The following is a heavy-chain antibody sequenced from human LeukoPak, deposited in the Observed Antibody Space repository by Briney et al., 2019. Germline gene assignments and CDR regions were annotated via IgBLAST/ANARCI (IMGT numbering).Heavy chain of an antibody. CDR3: ASRRYYDFWSGYYPRYYYYMDV. Sequence: SVKVSCKASGGTFSSYAISWVRQAPGQGLEWMGGIIPIFGTANYAQKSQGRVTITTDESTSTAYMELSSLRSEDTAVYYCASRRYYDFWSGYYPRYYYYMDVWGKGTTVTVSS. CDR2: IIPIFGTA. V-gene: IGHV1-69*05. J-gene: IGHJ6*03. D-gene: IGHD3-3*01. CDR1: GGTFSSYA.